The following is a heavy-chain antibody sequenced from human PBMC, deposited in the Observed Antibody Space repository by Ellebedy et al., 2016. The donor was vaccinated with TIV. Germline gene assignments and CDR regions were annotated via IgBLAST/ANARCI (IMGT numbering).Heavy chain of an antibody. D-gene: IGHD2-8*01. CDR3: AKDVSYGMDV. V-gene: IGHV3-7*01. CDR1: GFTFSSYS. J-gene: IGHJ6*02. Sequence: GGSLRLSCAASGFTFSSYSMNWVRQAPGKGLEWVANIKQDGSEKYYVDSVKGRFTISRDNSKNTLYLQMNSLRAEDTAVYYCAKDVSYGMDVWGQGTTVTVSS. CDR2: IKQDGSEK.